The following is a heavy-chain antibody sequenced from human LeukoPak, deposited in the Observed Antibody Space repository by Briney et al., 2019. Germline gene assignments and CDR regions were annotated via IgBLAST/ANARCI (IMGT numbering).Heavy chain of an antibody. Sequence: PSETLSLTCTVSGVSISSSNSYWGWIRQPPGKGLEWIGSIYYSGNTYYNASLKSQVSITIDTSKNQFSLRLTSVTAADTAVYYCARQTGSGLFILPGGQGTLVTVSS. CDR2: IYYSGNT. CDR3: ARQTGSGLFILP. D-gene: IGHD3/OR15-3a*01. J-gene: IGHJ4*02. V-gene: IGHV4-39*01. CDR1: GVSISSSNSY.